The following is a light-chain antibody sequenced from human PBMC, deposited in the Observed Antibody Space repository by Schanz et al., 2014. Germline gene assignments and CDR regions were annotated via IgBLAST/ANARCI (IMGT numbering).Light chain of an antibody. J-gene: IGKJ1*01. CDR1: HSVTSN. CDR2: DAS. Sequence: EILITQSPATLSVSPGQRATLSCRASHSVTSNLAWYQQKPGQAPRLLIYDASNRATGIPARFSGSASGTDFTLTISSLEPEDFAVYYCQQYGTTPWTFGQGTKVQI. V-gene: IGKV3D-15*01. CDR3: QQYGTTPWT.